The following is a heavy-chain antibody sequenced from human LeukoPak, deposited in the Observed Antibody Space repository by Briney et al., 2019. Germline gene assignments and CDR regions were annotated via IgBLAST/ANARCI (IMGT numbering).Heavy chain of an antibody. V-gene: IGHV3-74*01. D-gene: IGHD3-10*01. Sequence: QSGGSLRLSCAASGFTFSSYWMYWVRQAPGKGLVWVSRINSDESSTSYADSVQGRFTISRDNAKSTLYLQMNSLRAEDTAVYYCASPYYYGSGPWTFDIWGQGTMVTVSS. CDR2: INSDESST. CDR1: GFTFSSYW. J-gene: IGHJ3*02. CDR3: ASPYYYGSGPWTFDI.